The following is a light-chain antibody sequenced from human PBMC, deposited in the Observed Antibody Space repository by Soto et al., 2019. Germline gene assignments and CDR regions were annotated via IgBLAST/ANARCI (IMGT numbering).Light chain of an antibody. Sequence: DIQMTQSPSTLSASVGDRVTITCRASQSISSWVAWYQQKPGKAPKLLIYKASSLESGVPTRFSGSGSGTECTLTISSLQPHDFATYYCQQYNSYWTFGQGTTVEIK. J-gene: IGKJ1*01. CDR3: QQYNSYWT. CDR2: KAS. CDR1: QSISSW. V-gene: IGKV1-5*03.